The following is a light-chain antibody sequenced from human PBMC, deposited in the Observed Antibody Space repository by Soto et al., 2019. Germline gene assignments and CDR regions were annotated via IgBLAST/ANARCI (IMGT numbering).Light chain of an antibody. CDR1: QSVSSW. J-gene: IGKJ2*01. Sequence: DIQMTQSPSTLSASAGDRVTITCRASQSVSSWLAWYQQKPGEAPRLLIYDASSLESGVPSRFSGSGSGTEFTITISSLQPDDFATYYCQQYSSFPYTFGLGTKLEIK. V-gene: IGKV1-5*01. CDR3: QQYSSFPYT. CDR2: DAS.